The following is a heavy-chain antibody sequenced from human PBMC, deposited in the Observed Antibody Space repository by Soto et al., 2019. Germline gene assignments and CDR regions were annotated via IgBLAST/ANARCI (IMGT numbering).Heavy chain of an antibody. Sequence: SETLSLTCAVYGGSFSGYYWSWIRQPPGKGLEWIGEINHSGSTNYNPSLKSRVTISVDTSKNQFSLKLSSVTAADTAVYYCARAISSSSWQEPCFDYWGQGTLITVSS. CDR3: ARAISSSSWQEPCFDY. D-gene: IGHD3-3*01. CDR1: GGSFSGYY. CDR2: INHSGST. J-gene: IGHJ4*02. V-gene: IGHV4-34*01.